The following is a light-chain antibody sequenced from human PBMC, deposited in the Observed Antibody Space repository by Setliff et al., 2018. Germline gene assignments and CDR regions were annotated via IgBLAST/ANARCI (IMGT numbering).Light chain of an antibody. V-gene: IGLV2-8*01. J-gene: IGLJ1*01. CDR1: SSDVGGYNY. CDR3: SSYAGSLYV. Sequence: QSALTQPPSASGSPGQSVTISCTGTSSDVGGYNYVSWYQRHPGKAPKLMIYEVSKRPSVVPDRFSGSRSGNTASLTVSGLQAEDEADYYCSSYAGSLYVFGTGTKVTVL. CDR2: EVS.